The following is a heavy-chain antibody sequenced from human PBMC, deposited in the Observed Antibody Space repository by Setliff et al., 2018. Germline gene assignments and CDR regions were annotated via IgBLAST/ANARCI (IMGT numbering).Heavy chain of an antibody. Sequence: SETLSLTCTVSGGSISVYYWTWFRQPPGKGLEWIGYISSGSTNYNPSLRSRVTISVDTSKNQFSLTLSSVTAADTAVYYCARGGDSGSYFLANHDAFDIWGQGTMVTVSS. CDR3: ARGGDSGSYFLANHDAFDI. D-gene: IGHD1-26*01. V-gene: IGHV4-4*08. CDR2: ISSGST. CDR1: GGSISVYY. J-gene: IGHJ3*02.